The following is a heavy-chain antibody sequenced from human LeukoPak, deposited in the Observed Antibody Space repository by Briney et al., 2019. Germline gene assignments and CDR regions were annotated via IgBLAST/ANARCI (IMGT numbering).Heavy chain of an antibody. Sequence: PGGSLRLSCAASGFTFTDYFMSWVRQAPGKGLEWVASTKHNGGEKYYVDFVKGRFTISRDNAKNSLYLEMSSLRVEDTAVYYCARDRGWRTSGYYLYHFDYWGQGTPVTFAS. D-gene: IGHD3-22*01. CDR2: TKHNGGEK. CDR1: GFTFTDYF. V-gene: IGHV3-7*01. J-gene: IGHJ4*02. CDR3: ARDRGWRTSGYYLYHFDY.